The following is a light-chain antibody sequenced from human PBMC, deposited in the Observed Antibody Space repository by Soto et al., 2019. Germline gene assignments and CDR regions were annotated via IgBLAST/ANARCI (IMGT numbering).Light chain of an antibody. Sequence: QSALTQPRSVSGSPGQSVTISCTGTSSDVGGYNFVSWYQQHPGKAPKLMIYNVNKRPSGVPDRLSGSKSGNTASLTISGLQAEDEADYYCCSYAGTYSVMFGGGTQLTVL. CDR2: NVN. CDR1: SSDVGGYNF. CDR3: CSYAGTYSVM. J-gene: IGLJ3*02. V-gene: IGLV2-11*01.